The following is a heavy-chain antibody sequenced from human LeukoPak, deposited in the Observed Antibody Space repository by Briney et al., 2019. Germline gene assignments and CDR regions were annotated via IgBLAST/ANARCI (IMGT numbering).Heavy chain of an antibody. CDR2: ISYDGSNK. Sequence: PGGSLRLSCAASGFTFSSYAMHWVRQAPGKGLERVAVISYDGSNKYYADSVKGRFTISRDNSKNTLYLQMNSLRAEDTAVYYCARDSANDEVPSHFDYWGQGTLVTVSS. CDR3: ARDSANDEVPSHFDY. CDR1: GFTFSSYA. D-gene: IGHD1-1*01. J-gene: IGHJ4*02. V-gene: IGHV3-30*04.